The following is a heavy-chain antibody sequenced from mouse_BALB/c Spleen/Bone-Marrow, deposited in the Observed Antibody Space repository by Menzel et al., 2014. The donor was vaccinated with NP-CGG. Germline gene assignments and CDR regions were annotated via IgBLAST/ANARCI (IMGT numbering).Heavy chain of an antibody. CDR2: ISSGGSYT. CDR1: GLTFSSYG. CDR3: ARQTYYDYDGYFDY. Sequence: DVMLVESGGDLVKPGGSLKLSCAASGLTFSSYGMSWVRQTPDKRLEWVATISSGGSYTYYPDSVKGRFTISRDNAKNTLYLQMSSLKSEDTAMYYCARQTYYDYDGYFDYWGQGTTLTVSS. J-gene: IGHJ2*01. D-gene: IGHD2-4*01. V-gene: IGHV5-6*02.